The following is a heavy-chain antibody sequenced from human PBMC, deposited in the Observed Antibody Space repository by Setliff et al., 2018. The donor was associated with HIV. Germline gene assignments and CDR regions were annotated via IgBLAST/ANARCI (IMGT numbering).Heavy chain of an antibody. CDR1: GYNFTSNG. D-gene: IGHD3-3*01. CDR2: ISASKGNT. V-gene: IGHV1-18*01. J-gene: IGHJ6*03. CDR3: ARDQGFWSGFTYNYYMDV. Sequence: ASVKVSCKASGYNFTSNGISWVRQAPGQGLEWMGRISASKGNTKYTQDFQGRDTMTTDTSTSTVYMELRSLRSDDTAVYYCARDQGFWSGFTYNYYMDVWGKGTTVTVSS.